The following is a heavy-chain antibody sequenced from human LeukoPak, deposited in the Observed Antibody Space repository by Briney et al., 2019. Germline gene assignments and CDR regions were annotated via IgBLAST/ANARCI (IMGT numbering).Heavy chain of an antibody. CDR2: ISDNGGET. CDR1: GFTFTDYA. V-gene: IGHV3-23*01. D-gene: IGHD3-22*01. Sequence: GGSLRLSCAASGFTFTDYAMSWVRQAPEKGLERISTISDNGGETYYADSVKGRFAISRDNSKNTLFLQMNSLRAEDSAVYYCATDRERDPSVYYLVGGQGTLITVSS. J-gene: IGHJ4*02. CDR3: ATDRERDPSVYYLV.